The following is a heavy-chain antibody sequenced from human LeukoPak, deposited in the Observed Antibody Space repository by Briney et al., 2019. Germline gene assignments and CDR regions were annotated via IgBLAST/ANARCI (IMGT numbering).Heavy chain of an antibody. J-gene: IGHJ4*02. D-gene: IGHD3-22*01. CDR1: GYTFTGYY. CDR3: ARSSVLGDYYDSSGYYVGYDY. Sequence: ASVKVSCKASGYTFTGYYMHWLRQAPGQGLEWMGWINPNIGGTNYAQKFQGWVTMTRDTSISTAYMELSRLRSDDTAVYYCARSSVLGDYYDSSGYYVGYDYWGQGTLVTVSS. CDR2: INPNIGGT. V-gene: IGHV1-2*04.